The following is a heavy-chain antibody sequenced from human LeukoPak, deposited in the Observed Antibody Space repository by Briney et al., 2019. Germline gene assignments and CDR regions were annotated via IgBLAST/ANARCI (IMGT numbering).Heavy chain of an antibody. D-gene: IGHD6-13*01. V-gene: IGHV1-69*13. Sequence: SVRVSCKASGGTFSSYAISWVRQAPGQGLEWMGGIIPIFGTANYAQKFQGRVTITADESTSTAYMELSSLRSEDTAVYYCATEGVSSWGAFDIWGQGTMVTVSS. CDR1: GGTFSSYA. J-gene: IGHJ3*02. CDR2: IIPIFGTA. CDR3: ATEGVSSWGAFDI.